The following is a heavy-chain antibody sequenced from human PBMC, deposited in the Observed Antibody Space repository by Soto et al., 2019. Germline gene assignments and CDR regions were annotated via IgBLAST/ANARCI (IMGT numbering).Heavy chain of an antibody. Sequence: QVQLVQSGAEVKKPGASVKVSCKASGYTFTSYGISWVRQAPGQGLEWMGWISAYNGNTNYAQKLQGRVTMTTDTSTSTAYMELRSLRSDDTAVYYCARGDYDFWSGPLSYYYGMDVWGQGTTVTVSS. V-gene: IGHV1-18*01. D-gene: IGHD3-3*01. CDR1: GYTFTSYG. J-gene: IGHJ6*02. CDR3: ARGDYDFWSGPLSYYYGMDV. CDR2: ISAYNGNT.